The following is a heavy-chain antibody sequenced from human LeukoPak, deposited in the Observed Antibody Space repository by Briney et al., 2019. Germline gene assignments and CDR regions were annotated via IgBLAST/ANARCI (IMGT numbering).Heavy chain of an antibody. Sequence: GGSLRLSCTASGFAFGDYAMNWVRQAPGEGLEWVGRIKSKTDGGTTDYAAPVKGRFTISRDDSKNTLYLQMNSLKTEDTAVYYCTTEKQWLVQVDYWGQGTLVTVSS. CDR3: TTEKQWLVQVDY. CDR1: GFAFGDYA. D-gene: IGHD6-19*01. V-gene: IGHV3-15*01. CDR2: IKSKTDGGTT. J-gene: IGHJ4*02.